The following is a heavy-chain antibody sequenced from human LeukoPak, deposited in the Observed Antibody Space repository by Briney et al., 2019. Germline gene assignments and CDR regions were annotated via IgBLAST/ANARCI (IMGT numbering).Heavy chain of an antibody. CDR2: MNPNSGNT. CDR1: GYTFINYD. Sequence: ASVKVSCKASGYTFINYDINWVRQATGQGPEWMGWMNPNSGNTGYAQKFQGRVTITRNTSISTAYMELRSLRSEDTAVYYCARGTQYSSSWYDYWGQGTLVTVSS. J-gene: IGHJ4*02. V-gene: IGHV1-8*03. D-gene: IGHD6-13*01. CDR3: ARGTQYSSSWYDY.